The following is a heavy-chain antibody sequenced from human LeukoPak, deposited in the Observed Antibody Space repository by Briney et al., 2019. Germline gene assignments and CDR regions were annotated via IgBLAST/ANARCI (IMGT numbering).Heavy chain of an antibody. J-gene: IGHJ3*01. CDR3: ARYYSDAFDV. CDR1: GFTFSSYA. V-gene: IGHV3-23*01. CDR2: ISGSGGST. D-gene: IGHD3-10*01. Sequence: GGSLRLSCAASGFTFSSYAMSWVRQAPGKGLEWVSAISGSGGSTYYAGSVKGRFTISRDNTKTSLFLQMVSLRVEDTAVYYCARYYSDAFDVWGQGTVVTVSS.